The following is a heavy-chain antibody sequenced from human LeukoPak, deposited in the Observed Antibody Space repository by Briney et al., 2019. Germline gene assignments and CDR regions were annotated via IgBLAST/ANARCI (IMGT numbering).Heavy chain of an antibody. V-gene: IGHV3-23*01. CDR1: GFTFSSYA. Sequence: PGGSLRLSCAASGFTFSSYAMSWVRQAPGKGLEWVSAISGSGGSTYYADSVKGRVTISRDNSKNTLYLQMNSLRDEDTAVYYCAKDPKQWLVEFDYWGQGTLVTVSS. CDR2: ISGSGGST. J-gene: IGHJ4*02. CDR3: AKDPKQWLVEFDY. D-gene: IGHD6-19*01.